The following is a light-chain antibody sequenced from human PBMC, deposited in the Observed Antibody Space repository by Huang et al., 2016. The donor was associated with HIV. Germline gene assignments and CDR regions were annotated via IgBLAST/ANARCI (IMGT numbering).Light chain of an antibody. CDR1: QNISKY. CDR3: QQSYGIPRT. CDR2: GTS. Sequence: DIQMTQSPSSLSASVGDTVIITCRASQNISKYLNWYQQVPGRAPKLLIYGTSNLQLGCSLSRFSGRASVTDFTLTITSLQPEDAATYFCQQSYGIPRTFGLGT. V-gene: IGKV1-39*01. J-gene: IGKJ2*01.